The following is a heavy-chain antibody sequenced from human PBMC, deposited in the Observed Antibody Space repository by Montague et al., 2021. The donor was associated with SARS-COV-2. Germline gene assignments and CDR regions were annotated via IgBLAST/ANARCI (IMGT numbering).Heavy chain of an antibody. J-gene: IGHJ5*02. Sequence: SDTLSLTRTVSGGSIGSSSYYWVWIRQPPGKGLEWIGSIYYSGSTYYNPSLKSRVTISVDTSKNQFSLKLSSVTAADTAVYYCARHSPFTIFGVVTTPGWFDPWGQGTLVTVSS. CDR1: GGSIGSSSYY. V-gene: IGHV4-39*01. CDR3: ARHSPFTIFGVVTTPGWFDP. CDR2: IYYSGST. D-gene: IGHD3-3*01.